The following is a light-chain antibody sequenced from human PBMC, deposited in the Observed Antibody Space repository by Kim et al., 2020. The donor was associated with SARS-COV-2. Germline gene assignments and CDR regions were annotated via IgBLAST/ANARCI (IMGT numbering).Light chain of an antibody. CDR2: GNR. J-gene: IGLJ3*02. V-gene: IGLV1-40*01. CDR3: QSYDSSLSGSV. Sequence: RVTNSGTGSSSNIGAIYDVHWYQQRPGTAPKVLIYGNRNRPSGVPDRFSGSKSGSSASLAITGLQAEDEADYYCQSYDSSLSGSVFGGGTQLTVL. CDR1: SSNIGAIYD.